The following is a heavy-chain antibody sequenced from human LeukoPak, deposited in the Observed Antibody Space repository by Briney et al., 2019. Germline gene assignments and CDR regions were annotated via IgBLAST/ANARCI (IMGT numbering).Heavy chain of an antibody. D-gene: IGHD4-17*01. Sequence: SETLSLTCTVSGGSINNNHWSWIRHPSRKRLEWIGSILYSGSTKNNPSLQSRVTISVDTSKNQFSLMLTSVTAADTAVYYCAREITVTRPFDYWGPGTLVTVSS. J-gene: IGHJ4*02. CDR1: GGSINNNH. V-gene: IGHV4-59*01. CDR3: AREITVTRPFDY. CDR2: ILYSGST.